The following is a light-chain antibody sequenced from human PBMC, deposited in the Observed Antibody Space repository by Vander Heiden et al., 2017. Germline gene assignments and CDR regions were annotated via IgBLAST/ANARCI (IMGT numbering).Light chain of an antibody. CDR3: QQYDDWPGFT. CDR1: QSVRNN. V-gene: IGKV3-15*01. CDR2: RAS. J-gene: IGKJ3*01. Sequence: EIVITQSPGPLSVSSGERATLSCRASQSVRNNLAWYQQRPGQDPRLLIYRASTRATGIPARFSGSGSGTEFTLSISSLQSEDFAVYYCQQYDDWPGFTFGPGTTVDIK.